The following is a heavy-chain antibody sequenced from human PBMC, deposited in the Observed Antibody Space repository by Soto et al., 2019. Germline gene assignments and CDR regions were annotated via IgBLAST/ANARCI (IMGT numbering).Heavy chain of an antibody. J-gene: IGHJ5*02. CDR3: AREGVYCSSTSCQPSWFDP. CDR2: IYYSGST. D-gene: IGHD2-2*01. V-gene: IGHV4-61*01. Sequence: PSGTLALTCLVSGESLRRSSDYWGWMRTTPGKGLEWIGYIYYSGSTNYNPSLKSRVTISVDTSKNQFSLKLSSVTAADTAVYYCAREGVYCSSTSCQPSWFDPWGQGTRVTVSA. CDR1: GESLRRSSDY.